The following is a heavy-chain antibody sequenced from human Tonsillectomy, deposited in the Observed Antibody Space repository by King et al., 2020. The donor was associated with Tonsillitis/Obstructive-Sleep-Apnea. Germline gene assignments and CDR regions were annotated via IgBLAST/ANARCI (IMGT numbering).Heavy chain of an antibody. CDR3: VKDVDDYSNSSAKDY. CDR1: GFTFDNYA. D-gene: IGHD6-6*01. CDR2: ISWNSGSV. J-gene: IGHJ4*02. Sequence: VQLVESGGGLVQSGRSLRLSCAASGFTFDNYAMHWVRQAPGKGLEWVSGISWNSGSVGYVDSVKGRFTISRDSAKNSLYLQMNSLRPEDTVLYYCVKDVDDYSNSSAKDYWGQGNLVTVSS. V-gene: IGHV3-9*01.